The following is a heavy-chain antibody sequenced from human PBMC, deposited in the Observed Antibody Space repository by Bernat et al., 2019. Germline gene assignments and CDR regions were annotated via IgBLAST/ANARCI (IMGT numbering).Heavy chain of an antibody. V-gene: IGHV3-66*01. Sequence: EVQLVEFGGGLVQTGGSLRLSCAASGLTVSDNYMSWVRQAPGKGLEWVSVLYSGGSTDYADSVKGRFIISRDNSKNTVYLQMNSLRVEDTAVYYCAREVYLRNEGYYFDNWGQGTLVTVSS. CDR3: AREVYLRNEGYYFDN. CDR1: GLTVSDNY. J-gene: IGHJ4*02. CDR2: LYSGGST. D-gene: IGHD2-8*01.